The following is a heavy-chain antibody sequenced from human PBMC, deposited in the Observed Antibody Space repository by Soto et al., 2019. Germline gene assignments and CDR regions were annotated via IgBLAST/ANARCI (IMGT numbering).Heavy chain of an antibody. CDR1: GFTFDDYA. CDR3: AKDYYDSSGPDY. J-gene: IGHJ4*02. V-gene: IGHV3-43D*04. CDR2: ISWDGGST. Sequence: PGGSLRLSCAASGFTFDDYAMHWVRQAPGKGLEWVSLISWDGGSTYYADSVKGRFTISRDNSKNSLYLQMNSLRAEDTALDYCAKDYYDSSGPDYWGQGTLVTVSS. D-gene: IGHD3-22*01.